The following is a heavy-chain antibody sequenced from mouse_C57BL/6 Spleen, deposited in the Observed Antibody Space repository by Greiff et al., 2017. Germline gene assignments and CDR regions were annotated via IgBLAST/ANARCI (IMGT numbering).Heavy chain of an antibody. V-gene: IGHV1-80*01. Sequence: QVQLKQSGAELVKPGASVKISCKASGYAFSSYWMNWVKQRPGKGLEWIGQIYPGDGDTNYNGKFKGKATLTADKSSSTAYMQLSSLTSEDSAVYFCARDYYDYQGYFDVWGTGTTVTVSS. J-gene: IGHJ1*03. CDR3: ARDYYDYQGYFDV. D-gene: IGHD2-4*01. CDR2: IYPGDGDT. CDR1: GYAFSSYW.